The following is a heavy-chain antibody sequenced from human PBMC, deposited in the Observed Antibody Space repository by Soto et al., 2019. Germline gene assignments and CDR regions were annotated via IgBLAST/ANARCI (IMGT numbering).Heavy chain of an antibody. J-gene: IGHJ3*02. CDR1: GFTFSSYA. D-gene: IGHD1-20*01. CDR3: AIGYNWNDEFAFDI. Sequence: GGSLRLSCAASGFTFSSYAMSWVRQAPGKGLEWVSAISGSGGSTYYADSVKGRVTISRGNSKNTLYLQMNSLRAEDTAVYYCAIGYNWNDEFAFDIWGQGTMVTVSS. CDR2: ISGSGGST. V-gene: IGHV3-23*01.